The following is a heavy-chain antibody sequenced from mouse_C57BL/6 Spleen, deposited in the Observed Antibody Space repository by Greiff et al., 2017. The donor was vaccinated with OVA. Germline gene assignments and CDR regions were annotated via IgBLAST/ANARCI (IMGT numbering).Heavy chain of an antibody. CDR3: ARQNYGNYVDY. CDR2: ISSGGSYT. D-gene: IGHD2-1*01. CDR1: GFTFSSYG. Sequence: EVKLQESGGDLVKPGGSLKLSCAASGFTFSSYGMSWVRQTPDKRLEWVATISSGGSYTYYPDSVKGRFTISRDNAKNTLYLQMSSLKSEDTAMYYCARQNYGNYVDYWGQGTTLTVSS. J-gene: IGHJ2*01. V-gene: IGHV5-6*01.